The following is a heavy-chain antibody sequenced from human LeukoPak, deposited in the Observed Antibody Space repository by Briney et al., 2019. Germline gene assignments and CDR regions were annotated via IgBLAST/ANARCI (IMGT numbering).Heavy chain of an antibody. J-gene: IGHJ6*02. CDR2: IIPIFGTA. CDR3: ARDLKHGTYYYDSSGYYSLLDYYYGMDV. D-gene: IGHD3-22*01. CDR1: GGTFSSYA. V-gene: IGHV1-69*13. Sequence: SVKVSCKASGGTFSSYAISWVRQAPGQGLEWMGGIIPIFGTANYAQKFQGRVTITADESTSTAYMELSSLRSEDTAVYYCARDLKHGTYYYDSSGYYSLLDYYYGMDVWGQGTTVTVSS.